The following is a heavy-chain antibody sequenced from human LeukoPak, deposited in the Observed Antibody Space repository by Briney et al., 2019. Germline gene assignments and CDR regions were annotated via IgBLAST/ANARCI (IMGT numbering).Heavy chain of an antibody. CDR1: GYTFTGYY. J-gene: IGHJ4*02. CDR2: INPNSGGT. D-gene: IGHD5-12*01. CDR3: ARSYSGYDELDY. Sequence: ASVKVSCKASGYTFTGYYMHWVRQAPGQGLEWMGWINPNSGGTNYAQKFQGWVTMTRDTSISTAYMELSRPRSDDTAVYYCARSYSGYDELDYWGQGTLVTVSS. V-gene: IGHV1-2*04.